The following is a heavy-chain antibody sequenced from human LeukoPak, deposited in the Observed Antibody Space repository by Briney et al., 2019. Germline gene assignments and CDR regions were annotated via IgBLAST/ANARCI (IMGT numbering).Heavy chain of an antibody. D-gene: IGHD5-12*01. CDR2: IYYSGST. J-gene: IGHJ4*02. CDR1: GGSISSGGYY. Sequence: SQTLSLTCTVSGGSISSGGYYWSWIRQPPGKGLEWIGYIYYSGSTNYNPSLKSRVTISVDTSKNQFSLKLSSVTAADTAVYYCARQMKWPAYYFDYWGQGTLVTVSS. CDR3: ARQMKWPAYYFDY. V-gene: IGHV4-61*08.